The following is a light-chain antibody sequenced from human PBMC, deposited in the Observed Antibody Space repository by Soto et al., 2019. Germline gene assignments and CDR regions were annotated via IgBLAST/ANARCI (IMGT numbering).Light chain of an antibody. CDR1: RSNIGAGYD. V-gene: IGLV1-40*02. Sequence: QSVLTQPPSVSGVPGQKITISCTGSRSNIGAGYDVHWYQQFRGTAPKLLIYGNKNRPSGVPDRFSGSKSGTSASLAITGLQAEDEADYYCAAWDDNLNGLVFGGGTQLTVL. CDR3: AAWDDNLNGLV. J-gene: IGLJ7*01. CDR2: GNK.